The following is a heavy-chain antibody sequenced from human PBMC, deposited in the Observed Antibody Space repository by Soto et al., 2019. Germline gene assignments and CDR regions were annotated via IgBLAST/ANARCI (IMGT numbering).Heavy chain of an antibody. CDR2: IKSKTDGGTT. D-gene: IGHD1-7*01. V-gene: IGHV3-15*01. J-gene: IGHJ4*02. CDR1: GFTFSNAW. CDR3: TTGELTGTTNFDY. Sequence: PGGSLRLSCAASGFTFSNAWMSWVRQAPGKGLEWVGRIKSKTDGGTTDYAAPVKGRFTISRDDSKNTLYLQMNSLKTEDTAVYYCTTGELTGTTNFDYWGQGTLVTVYS.